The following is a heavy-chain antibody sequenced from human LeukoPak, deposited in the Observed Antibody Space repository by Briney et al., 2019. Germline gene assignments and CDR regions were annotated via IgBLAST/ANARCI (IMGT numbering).Heavy chain of an antibody. D-gene: IGHD6-13*01. V-gene: IGHV3-7*01. CDR1: GFTFSSYS. CDR2: IKQDGSEK. Sequence: GGSLRLSCAASGFTFSSYSMSWVRQAPGKGLEWVANIKQDGSEKYYVDSVKGRFTISRDNAKNSLYLQMNSLRAEDTAVYYCAKKGGIAAAGTYYYYYMDVWGKGTTVTVSS. CDR3: AKKGGIAAAGTYYYYYMDV. J-gene: IGHJ6*03.